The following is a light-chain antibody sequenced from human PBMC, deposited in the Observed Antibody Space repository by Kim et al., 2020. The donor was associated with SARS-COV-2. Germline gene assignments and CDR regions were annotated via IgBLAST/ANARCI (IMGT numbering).Light chain of an antibody. V-gene: IGLV6-57*01. CDR1: SGSIASSY. CDR2: EDN. Sequence: KTVTTSCTRRSGSIASSYVQWYQQRPGSSPTTVIYEDNQGPSGVPDRFSGSIDSSSNSASLTISGLKTEDEADYYCQSYDSSNHGVFGGGTKLTVL. J-gene: IGLJ3*02. CDR3: QSYDSSNHGV.